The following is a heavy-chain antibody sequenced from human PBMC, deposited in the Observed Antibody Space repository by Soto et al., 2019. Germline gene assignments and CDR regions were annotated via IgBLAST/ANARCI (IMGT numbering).Heavy chain of an antibody. J-gene: IGHJ4*02. D-gene: IGHD3-10*01. Sequence: SETLSLTCAVYGGSFSGYYWSWIRQPPGKGLEWIGEINHSGSTNYNPSLKSRVTISVDTSKNQFSLKLSSVTAADTAVYYCARGPLWFGKGFVWGQGTLVTVSS. CDR2: INHSGST. CDR3: ARGPLWFGKGFV. V-gene: IGHV4-34*01. CDR1: GGSFSGYY.